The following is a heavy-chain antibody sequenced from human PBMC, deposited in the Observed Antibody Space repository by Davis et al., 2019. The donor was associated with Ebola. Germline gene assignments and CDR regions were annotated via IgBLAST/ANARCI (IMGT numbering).Heavy chain of an antibody. D-gene: IGHD2-2*01. CDR1: GYTFTGYY. Sequence: ASVKVSCKASGYTFTGYYMHWVRQAPGQGLEWMGWINPNSGGTNYAQKFQGRVTITRDTSASTAYMELSSLRSDDTAVYYCAREGCSSTSCYGWFDPWGQGTLVTVSS. V-gene: IGHV1-2*02. CDR2: INPNSGGT. J-gene: IGHJ5*02. CDR3: AREGCSSTSCYGWFDP.